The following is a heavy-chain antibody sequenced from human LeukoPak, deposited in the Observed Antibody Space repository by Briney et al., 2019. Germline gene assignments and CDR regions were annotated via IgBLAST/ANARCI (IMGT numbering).Heavy chain of an antibody. V-gene: IGHV3-30-3*01. J-gene: IGHJ4*02. Sequence: GRSLRLSCAASGFTFSSYAVHWVRQAPGKGLEWVAVISYDGGNKYYADSVKGRFTISRDNSKNTLYLQMNSLRAEDTAVYYCAKATNSHDYGDYNFDYWGQGTLVTVSS. CDR1: GFTFSSYA. CDR3: AKATNSHDYGDYNFDY. D-gene: IGHD4-17*01. CDR2: ISYDGGNK.